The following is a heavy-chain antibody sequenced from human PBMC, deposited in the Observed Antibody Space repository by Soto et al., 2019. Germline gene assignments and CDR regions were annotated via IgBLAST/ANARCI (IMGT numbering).Heavy chain of an antibody. J-gene: IGHJ4*02. D-gene: IGHD4-17*01. CDR2: INPSGGST. V-gene: IGHV1-46*01. Sequence: ASVKVSCKASGYTFTSYYMHWVRQAPGQGLEWMGIINPSGGSTSYAQKFQGRVTMTRDTSTSTVYMEMSSLRSEDTAVYYCAREMTTGNFDYWGQGTLVTVSS. CDR3: AREMTTGNFDY. CDR1: GYTFTSYY.